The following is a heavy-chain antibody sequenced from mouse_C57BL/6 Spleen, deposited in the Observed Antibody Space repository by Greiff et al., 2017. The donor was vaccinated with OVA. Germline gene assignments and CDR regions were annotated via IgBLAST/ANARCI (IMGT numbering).Heavy chain of an antibody. V-gene: IGHV1-22*01. CDR2: INPNNGGT. Sequence: EVQLQESGPELVKPGASVKMSCKASGYTFTDYNMHWVKQSHGKSLEWIGYINPNNGGTSYNQKFKGKATLTVNKSSSTAYMELRSLTSEDSAVYYCARTIETPYFDYWGQGTTLTVSS. CDR3: ARTIETPYFDY. CDR1: GYTFTDYN. J-gene: IGHJ2*01.